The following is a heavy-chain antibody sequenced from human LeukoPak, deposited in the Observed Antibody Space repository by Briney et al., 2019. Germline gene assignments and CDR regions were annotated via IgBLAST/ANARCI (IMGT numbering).Heavy chain of an antibody. CDR1: GGTFSSYA. D-gene: IGHD5-18*01. J-gene: IGHJ4*02. CDR2: IIPIFGTA. Sequence: SVTVSCKASGGTFSSYAISWMRQAHGQGMEWMGGIIPIFGTANYAQKFQGRVTITSDESTSTAYMELSSLRSEDTAVYYCARSGRYSYGLEYWGQGTLVTVSS. V-gene: IGHV1-69*01. CDR3: ARSGRYSYGLEY.